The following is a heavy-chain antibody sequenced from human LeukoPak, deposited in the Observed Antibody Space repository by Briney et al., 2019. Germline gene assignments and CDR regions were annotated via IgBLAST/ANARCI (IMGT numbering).Heavy chain of an antibody. V-gene: IGHV3-21*01. Sequence: RSGGSLRLSCAASGFTFSSYSMNWVRQAPGKGLEWVSSISSSSSYIYYADSGKGRFTISRDNAKNSLYLQMNSLRAEDTAVYYCARDTIHINRIWGEGTMVTVSS. D-gene: IGHD1-14*01. CDR1: GFTFSSYS. J-gene: IGHJ3*02. CDR2: ISSSSSYI. CDR3: ARDTIHINRI.